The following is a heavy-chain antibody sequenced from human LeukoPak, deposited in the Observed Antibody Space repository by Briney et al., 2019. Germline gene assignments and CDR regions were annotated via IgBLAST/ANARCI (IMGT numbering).Heavy chain of an antibody. CDR1: GGSVSSSDYY. D-gene: IGHD1-1*01. CDR3: ARSLSTTGLR. Sequence: PSETLSLTCTVSGGSVSSSDYYWGWIRQPPGKGLEWIGSINYSGNTYYNPSLKNRVTISVDTSKNQFSLKLSSVTAADTAVYYCARSLSTTGLRWGQGTLVTVSS. V-gene: IGHV4-39*01. J-gene: IGHJ4*02. CDR2: INYSGNT.